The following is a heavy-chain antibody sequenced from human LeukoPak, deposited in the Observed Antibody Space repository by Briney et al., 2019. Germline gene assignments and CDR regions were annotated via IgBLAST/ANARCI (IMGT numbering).Heavy chain of an antibody. CDR1: GGSVSSSDYY. D-gene: IGHD1-1*01. CDR3: ARSLSTTGLR. Sequence: PSETLSLTCTVSGGSVSSSDYYWGWIRQPPGKGLEWIGSINYSGNTYYNPSLKNRVTISVDTSKNQFSLKLSSVTAADTAVYYCARSLSTTGLRWGQGTLVTVSS. V-gene: IGHV4-39*01. J-gene: IGHJ4*02. CDR2: INYSGNT.